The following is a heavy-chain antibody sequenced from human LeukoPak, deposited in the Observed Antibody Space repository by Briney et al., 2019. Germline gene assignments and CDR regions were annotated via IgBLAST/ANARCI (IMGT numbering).Heavy chain of an antibody. CDR2: IIPIFGTA. CDR1: GGTFSSYA. CDR3: ARGYYGSGSYYNFDY. V-gene: IGHV1-69*05. J-gene: IGHJ4*02. Sequence: SVKVSCKASGGTFSSYAISWVRQAPGQRLEWMGGIIPIFGTANYAQKFQGRVTITTDESTSTAYMELSSLRSEDTAVYYCARGYYGSGSYYNFDYWGQGTLVTVSS. D-gene: IGHD3-10*01.